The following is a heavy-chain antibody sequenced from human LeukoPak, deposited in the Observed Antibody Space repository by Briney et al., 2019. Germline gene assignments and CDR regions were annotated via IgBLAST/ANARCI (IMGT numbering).Heavy chain of an antibody. Sequence: PSETLSLTCTVSGGSISSSSYYWGWIRQPPGKGLEWIGSIYYSGGTYYNPSLKSRVTISVDTSKNQFSLKLSSVTAADTAVYYCARANIRLGELSLFDYWGQGTLVTVSS. J-gene: IGHJ4*02. CDR2: IYYSGGT. D-gene: IGHD3-16*02. CDR1: GGSISSSSYY. CDR3: ARANIRLGELSLFDY. V-gene: IGHV4-39*07.